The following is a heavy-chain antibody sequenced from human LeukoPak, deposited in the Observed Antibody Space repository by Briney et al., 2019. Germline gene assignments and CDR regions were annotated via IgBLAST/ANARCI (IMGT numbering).Heavy chain of an antibody. J-gene: IGHJ4*02. Sequence: GGSLRLSCAASGFTFSNYGMHWVRQAPGKGLEWVAVISYDGSNKYYADSVKGRFTISRDNSKNTLYLQMNSLRAEDTAVYYCARGQQWLEAFDYWGLGTLVTVSS. D-gene: IGHD6-19*01. V-gene: IGHV3-30*03. CDR1: GFTFSNYG. CDR3: ARGQQWLEAFDY. CDR2: ISYDGSNK.